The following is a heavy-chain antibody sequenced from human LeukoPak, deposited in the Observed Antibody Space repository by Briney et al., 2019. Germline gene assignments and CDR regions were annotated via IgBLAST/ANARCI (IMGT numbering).Heavy chain of an antibody. CDR3: ARDLGSYTSGWYMGFDY. Sequence: PGGSLRLSCVASGFTLSTYSMNWVRQAPGKGLEWVSYISGTSNTIYYADSVKGRFTISRDNAKNSLYLQVNSLRAEDTAIYYCARDLGSYTSGWYMGFDYWGQGTLVTVSS. CDR1: GFTLSTYS. D-gene: IGHD6-19*01. J-gene: IGHJ4*02. V-gene: IGHV3-48*01. CDR2: ISGTSNTI.